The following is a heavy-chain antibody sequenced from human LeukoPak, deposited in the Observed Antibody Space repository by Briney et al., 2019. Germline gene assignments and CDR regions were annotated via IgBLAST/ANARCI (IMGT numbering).Heavy chain of an antibody. Sequence: GGSLRLSCAASGFTVSSNYMSWVRQAPGEGLEWVSVIYSGGSTYYADSVKGRFTISRHNSKNTLYLQMNSLRAEDTAVYYCARAAGSGYTNFDYWGQGTLVTVSS. CDR1: GFTVSSNY. V-gene: IGHV3-53*04. CDR2: IYSGGST. CDR3: ARAAGSGYTNFDY. D-gene: IGHD3-22*01. J-gene: IGHJ4*02.